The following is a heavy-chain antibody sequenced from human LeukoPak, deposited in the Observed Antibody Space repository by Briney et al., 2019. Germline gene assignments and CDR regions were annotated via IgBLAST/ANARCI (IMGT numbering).Heavy chain of an antibody. D-gene: IGHD5-18*01. Sequence: GGSLRLSCAASGFTFSSSWMTWVRQAPGKGLEWVASINQDGGEIHYVDSVKGRFTISRDNAKTSLYLQMNSLRAEDTAVYYCARDLSGVTGYTYGRGIDYWGQGTLVTVSS. J-gene: IGHJ4*02. CDR1: GFTFSSSW. V-gene: IGHV3-7*01. CDR2: INQDGGEI. CDR3: ARDLSGVTGYTYGRGIDY.